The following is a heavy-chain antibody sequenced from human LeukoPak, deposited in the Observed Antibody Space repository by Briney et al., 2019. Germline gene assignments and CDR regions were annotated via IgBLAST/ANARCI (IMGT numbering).Heavy chain of an antibody. J-gene: IGHJ4*02. CDR2: ISSRSSYI. CDR1: GFTLSSYS. CDR3: ARGGSGYSG. V-gene: IGHV3-21*01. Sequence: PGGSLRLSCAASGFTLSSYSMNWVRQAPGKGLEWGSSISSRSSYIYYADSVKGRFTISRDTAKNSLYLQMKSLRAEDTAVYYCARGGSGYSGWGQGTLVTVSS. D-gene: IGHD3-22*01.